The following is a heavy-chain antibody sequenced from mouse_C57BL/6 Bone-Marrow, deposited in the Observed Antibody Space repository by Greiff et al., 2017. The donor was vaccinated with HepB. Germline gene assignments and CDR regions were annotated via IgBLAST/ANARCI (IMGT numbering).Heavy chain of an antibody. J-gene: IGHJ1*03. CDR2: IDPSDSYT. CDR3: GRAPTVVATRYFDV. V-gene: IGHV1-69*01. D-gene: IGHD1-1*01. CDR1: GYTFTSYW. Sequence: VQLQQPGAELVMPGASVKLSCKASGYTFTSYWMHWVKQRPGQGLEWIGEIDPSDSYTNYNQKFKGKSTLTVDKSSSTAYMQLSSLTSEDSAVYYCGRAPTVVATRYFDVWGTGTTVTVSS.